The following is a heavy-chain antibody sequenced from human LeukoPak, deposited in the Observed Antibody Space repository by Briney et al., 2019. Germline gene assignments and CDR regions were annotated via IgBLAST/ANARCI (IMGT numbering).Heavy chain of an antibody. CDR3: ARNGYYYGSGRVDNWFDP. CDR2: ISYDGSNK. V-gene: IGHV3-30-3*01. J-gene: IGHJ5*02. Sequence: GRSLRLSCAASGFTFSSYAMHWVRQAPGKGLEWVAVISYDGSNKYYADSVKGRFTISRDNSKNTLYLQMNSLRAEDTAVYYCARNGYYYGSGRVDNWFDPWGQGTLVTVSS. CDR1: GFTFSSYA. D-gene: IGHD3-10*01.